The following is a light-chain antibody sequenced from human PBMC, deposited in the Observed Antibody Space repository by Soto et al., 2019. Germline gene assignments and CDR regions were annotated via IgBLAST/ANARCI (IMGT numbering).Light chain of an antibody. Sequence: DIQMTQSPSSLSASVGDRVTITCRASQSITTYLNWYRQKPGKAPKLLIYAASSLQSGVPSSFSGSGSETEFTLSISILQPEDFATYFCQQIYSAPLTFGEGTKVEIK. CDR1: QSITTY. V-gene: IGKV1-39*01. J-gene: IGKJ4*01. CDR2: AAS. CDR3: QQIYSAPLT.